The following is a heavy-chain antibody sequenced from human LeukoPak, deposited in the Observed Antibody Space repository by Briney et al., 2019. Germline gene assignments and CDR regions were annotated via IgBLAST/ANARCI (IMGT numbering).Heavy chain of an antibody. D-gene: IGHD3-16*02. CDR1: GGSISSSSYY. J-gene: IGHJ5*02. Sequence: KPSETLSLTCTVSGGSISSSSYYWGWIRQPPGKGLEWIGSIYYSGSTYYNPSLKSRVTISVDTSKNQFSLKLSSVTAADTAVYYCVRDDRNWFDPWGQGTLVTVSS. CDR3: VRDDRNWFDP. V-gene: IGHV4-39*07. CDR2: IYYSGST.